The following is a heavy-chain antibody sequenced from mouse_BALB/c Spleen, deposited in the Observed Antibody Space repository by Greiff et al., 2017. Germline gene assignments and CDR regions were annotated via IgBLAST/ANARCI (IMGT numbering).Heavy chain of an antibody. J-gene: IGHJ4*01. CDR1: GFTFSSFG. CDR3: ARRGNYGYAMDY. CDR2: ISSGSSTI. Sequence: EVHLVESGGGLVQPGGSRKLSCAASGFTFSSFGMHWVRQAPEKGLEWVAYISSGSSTIYYADTVKGRFTISRDNPKNTLFLQMTSLRSEDTAMYYCARRGNYGYAMDYWGQGTSVTVSS. D-gene: IGHD2-1*01. V-gene: IGHV5-17*02.